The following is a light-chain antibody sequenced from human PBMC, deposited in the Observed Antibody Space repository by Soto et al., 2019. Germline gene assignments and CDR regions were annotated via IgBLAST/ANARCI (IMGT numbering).Light chain of an antibody. CDR2: EVS. CDR1: SSDVGGYNF. Sequence: QSVLTQPASVFGSPGQSITFSCTGTSSDVGGYNFVSWYQQHPGKAPKLMIYEVSSRPSGVSNRFSGSTASLTISGLQPEDGADYYCSSYTTSTTVVFGTGTKVTVL. CDR3: SSYTTSTTVV. V-gene: IGLV2-14*03. J-gene: IGLJ1*01.